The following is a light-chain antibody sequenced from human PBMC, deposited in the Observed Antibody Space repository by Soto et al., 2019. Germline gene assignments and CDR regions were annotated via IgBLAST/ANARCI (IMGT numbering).Light chain of an antibody. Sequence: DIVMTQSPDSLAVSLGERATINCRSSQSVLYSSNNRNYLAWYLQKPGQPPKLLIYWASTRESGVPDRFSGSGSGTDFTLTISSLQAEDVAVYYCQQYYSTPTFGGGTKVEIK. J-gene: IGKJ4*01. V-gene: IGKV4-1*01. CDR2: WAS. CDR3: QQYYSTPT. CDR1: QSVLYSSNNRNY.